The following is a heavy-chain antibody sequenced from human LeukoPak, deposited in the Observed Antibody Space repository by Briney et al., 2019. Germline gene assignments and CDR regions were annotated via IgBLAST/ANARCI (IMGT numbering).Heavy chain of an antibody. CDR1: GYSISSGYY. CDR2: IYHSGST. Sequence: SETLSLTCTVSGYSISSGYYWGWIRQPPGKGLEWIGSIYHSGSTYYNPSLKSRVTISVDTSKNQFSLKLSSVTAADTAVYYCARDGLWFGEFRNWFDPWGQGTLVTVSS. D-gene: IGHD3-10*01. J-gene: IGHJ5*02. V-gene: IGHV4-38-2*02. CDR3: ARDGLWFGEFRNWFDP.